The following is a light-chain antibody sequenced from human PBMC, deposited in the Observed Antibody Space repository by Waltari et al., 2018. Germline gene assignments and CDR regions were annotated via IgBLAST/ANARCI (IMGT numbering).Light chain of an antibody. V-gene: IGKV3-11*01. Sequence: EIVLTQSPATLSLSPGERATLSCRASHLVNWYLAWYQQRPGQAPRLLIYDASNRATGIPARFSGSGSETDFTLTISSLEPEDSAVYYCQQRRNWPLTFGGGTKVEIK. CDR2: DAS. CDR3: QQRRNWPLT. CDR1: HLVNWY. J-gene: IGKJ4*01.